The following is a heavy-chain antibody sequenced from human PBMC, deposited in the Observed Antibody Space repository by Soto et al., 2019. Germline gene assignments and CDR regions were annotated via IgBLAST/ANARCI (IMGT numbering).Heavy chain of an antibody. CDR1: GFSLSNARMG. J-gene: IGHJ5*02. V-gene: IGHV2-26*01. Sequence: QVTLKESGPVLVKPTETLTLTCTVSGFSLSNARMGVSWIRQPPGKALERLPHLFSNDEKSYSTSLKSRLTYQKENFNSQEVLTRPNMDPVDTATYYCARMTHGWDWPLNWFDPWGQGTLVTVSS. D-gene: IGHD1-26*01. CDR2: LFSNDEK. CDR3: ARMTHGWDWPLNWFDP.